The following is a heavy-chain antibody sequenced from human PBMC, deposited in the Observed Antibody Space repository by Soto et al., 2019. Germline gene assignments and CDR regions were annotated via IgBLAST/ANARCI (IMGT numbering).Heavy chain of an antibody. CDR1: GYTFTSYG. CDR3: ARGSLPSGYDSSDPGLYYFDY. CDR2: ISAYNGNT. Sequence: ASVKVSCKASGYTFTSYGISWVRQAPGQGLEWMGWISAYNGNTNYAQKFQGRVTITADESTSTAYMELSSLRSEDTAVYYCARGSLPSGYDSSDPGLYYFDYWGQGTLVTVSS. V-gene: IGHV1-18*01. J-gene: IGHJ4*02. D-gene: IGHD5-12*01.